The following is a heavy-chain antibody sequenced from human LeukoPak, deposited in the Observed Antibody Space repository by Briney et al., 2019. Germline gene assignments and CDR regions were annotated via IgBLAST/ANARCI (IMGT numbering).Heavy chain of an antibody. CDR3: ARGKYIVATLLGPLNY. CDR2: INPNSGGT. Sequence: GASVKVSCKASGYTFTGYYMHWVRQAPGQGLEWMGWINPNSGGTNYAQKFQGRVTMTRDTSISTAYMELSRLGSDDTAVYYCARGKYIVATLLGPLNYWGQGTLVTVSS. D-gene: IGHD5-12*01. J-gene: IGHJ4*02. V-gene: IGHV1-2*02. CDR1: GYTFTGYY.